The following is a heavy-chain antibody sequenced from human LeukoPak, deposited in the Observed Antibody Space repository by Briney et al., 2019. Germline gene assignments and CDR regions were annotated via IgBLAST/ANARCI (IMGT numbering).Heavy chain of an antibody. CDR2: IIPIFGIA. CDR1: GGTFSSYA. D-gene: IGHD3-10*01. V-gene: IGHV1-69*04. J-gene: IGHJ6*04. Sequence: SVKVSCKASGGTFSSYAISWVRQAPGQGLEWMGRIIPIFGIANYAQKFQGRVTITADKSTSTAYMELSGLRSEDTAVYYCARGYGSGRYYYGMDVWGKGTTVTVSS. CDR3: ARGYGSGRYYYGMDV.